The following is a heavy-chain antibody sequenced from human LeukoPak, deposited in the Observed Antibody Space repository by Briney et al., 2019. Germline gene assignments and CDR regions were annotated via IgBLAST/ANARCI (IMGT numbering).Heavy chain of an antibody. CDR2: ISSSGSTI. J-gene: IGHJ4*02. V-gene: IGHV3-48*03. CDR3: ASGSGYYYAGFDY. CDR1: GFTFSSYE. D-gene: IGHD3-22*01. Sequence: GGSLRLSCAASGFTFSSYEMNWVRQAPGKGLEWVSYISSSGSTIYYADSVKGRFTISRDNAKNSLYLQMNSLRAEDTAVYYRASGSGYYYAGFDYWGQGTLVTVFS.